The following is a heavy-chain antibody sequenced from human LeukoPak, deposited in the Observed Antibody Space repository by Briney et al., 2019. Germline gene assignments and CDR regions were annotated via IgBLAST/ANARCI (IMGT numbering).Heavy chain of an antibody. CDR1: GFSFNSFG. D-gene: IGHD3-10*01. J-gene: IGHJ6*03. Sequence: PGGSLRLSCAASGFSFNSFGMSWVRQAPGKGLEWVSAISSAGVSTYYADSVKGRFTISRDNSKNTLYLQMNSLRAEDTAVYYCARSLRVRGVPDYMDVWGRGTTVTISS. CDR3: ARSLRVRGVPDYMDV. CDR2: ISSAGVST. V-gene: IGHV3-23*01.